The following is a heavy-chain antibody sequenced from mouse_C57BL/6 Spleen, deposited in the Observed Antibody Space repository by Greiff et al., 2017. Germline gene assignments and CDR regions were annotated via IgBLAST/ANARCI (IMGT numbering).Heavy chain of an antibody. CDR1: GYTFTSSW. Sequence: VQLQQPGAELVRPGTSVTLSCKASGYTFTSSWMHWVKQRPGTGLEWIGVIDPSASYTNYNQKFKGKATLTVDTSSSTAYMQLSSLTSEDSAVYYCARKGYGNSFDYWGQGTTLTVSS. D-gene: IGHD2-1*01. CDR2: IDPSASYT. CDR3: ARKGYGNSFDY. V-gene: IGHV1-59*01. J-gene: IGHJ2*01.